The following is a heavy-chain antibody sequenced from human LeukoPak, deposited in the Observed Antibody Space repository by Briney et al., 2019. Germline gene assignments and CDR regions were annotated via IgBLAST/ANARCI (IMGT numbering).Heavy chain of an antibody. CDR1: GYTFTNYD. Sequence: ASVRVSCKASGYTFTNYDINWVRQATGQGLEWMGWMNPNNGNAGYAQKFQDKVTMTRDTSISTAYMELSSLRSVDTAIYYCARGAWYNSAYTALHYFDYWGQGTLVTVSS. CDR3: ARGAWYNSAYTALHYFDY. CDR2: MNPNNGNA. J-gene: IGHJ4*02. V-gene: IGHV1-8*01. D-gene: IGHD6-19*01.